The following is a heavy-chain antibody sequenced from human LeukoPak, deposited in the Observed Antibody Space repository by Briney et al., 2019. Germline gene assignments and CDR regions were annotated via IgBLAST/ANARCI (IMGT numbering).Heavy chain of an antibody. CDR3: AKGRYYGSEKWGYFEY. J-gene: IGHJ4*02. CDR2: ISGSGGST. Sequence: GGSLRLSCAASGFTFSGYAMSWVRQAPGKGLEWVSGISGSGGSTYYADSVKGRLTISRDNSKNTLYLQMNSLRAEDTAVYYCAKGRYYGSEKWGYFEYWGQGTLVTVSS. D-gene: IGHD3-10*01. CDR1: GFTFSGYA. V-gene: IGHV3-23*01.